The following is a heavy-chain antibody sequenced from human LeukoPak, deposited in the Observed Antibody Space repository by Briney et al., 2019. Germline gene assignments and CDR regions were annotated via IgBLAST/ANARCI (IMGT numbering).Heavy chain of an antibody. D-gene: IGHD3-22*01. J-gene: IGHJ5*02. Sequence: GGSLRLSCAASGFTFISYSMSCVRQAPGKGLEWVSPITGNGGSTFYADSVKGQFTISRGNSKNTLSLQMNSLRAEDTAVYYCARAPYYYDSSGYPEGSWGQGTLVTVSS. CDR3: ARAPYYYDSSGYPEGS. CDR2: ITGNGGST. V-gene: IGHV3-23*01. CDR1: GFTFISYS.